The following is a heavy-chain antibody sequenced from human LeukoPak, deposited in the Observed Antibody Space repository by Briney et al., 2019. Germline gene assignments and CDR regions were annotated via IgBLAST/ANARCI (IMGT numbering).Heavy chain of an antibody. D-gene: IGHD1-26*01. J-gene: IGHJ5*02. CDR1: GFTFSSYA. CDR3: ARAYSGSYSSWFDP. V-gene: IGHV3-23*01. CDR2: ISGSGGST. Sequence: GGSLRLSCAASGFTFSSYAMSWVRQAPGKGLEWLSAISGSGGSTYYADSAKGRFTISRDNSKSTLYLQMNSLRAEDTAVYYCARAYSGSYSSWFDPWGQGTLVTPSS.